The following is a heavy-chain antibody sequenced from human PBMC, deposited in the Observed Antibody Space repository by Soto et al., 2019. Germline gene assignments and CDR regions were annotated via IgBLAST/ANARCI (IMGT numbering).Heavy chain of an antibody. D-gene: IGHD2-15*01. Sequence: GASVKVSCKASGYTFTSYGISWVRQAPGQGLEWMGWISAYNGNTNYAQKLQGRVTMTTDTSTSTAYMELRSLSSDGTAVYYCARGGVVVAARVEYDQHWGGCTVVTVAS. V-gene: IGHV1-18*04. CDR1: GYTFTSYG. CDR2: ISAYNGNT. CDR3: ARGGVVVAARVEYDQH. J-gene: IGHJ1*01.